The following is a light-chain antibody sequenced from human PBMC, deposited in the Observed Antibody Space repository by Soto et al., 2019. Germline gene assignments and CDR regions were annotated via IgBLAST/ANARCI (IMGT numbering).Light chain of an antibody. CDR3: LQYNDWPPKQYT. J-gene: IGKJ2*01. V-gene: IGKV3-15*01. CDR2: CAS. CDR1: QSVSSD. Sequence: EIVMTQSPATLSVSPGERVTLSCRASQSVSSDLAWYQYKPGQAPRLLIYCASNRSTGTPARFSGSGSGTEFSLSISSLQSEDFAVYYCLQYNDWPPKQYTFGQGTKLEIK.